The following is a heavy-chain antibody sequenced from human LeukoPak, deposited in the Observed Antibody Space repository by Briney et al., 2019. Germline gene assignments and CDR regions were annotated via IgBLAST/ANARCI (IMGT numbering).Heavy chain of an antibody. V-gene: IGHV5-51*01. J-gene: IGHJ3*02. CDR1: GYSFTSYW. CDR3: AILLDCSGGSCTRRAALDI. Sequence: GESLKISCKGSGYSFTSYWIGWVRPLPGKGLEWMGIIYPGDSDTRYSPSFQGQVTISADKSISTAYLQWSSLKASDTAMYYCAILLDCSGGSCTRRAALDIWGQGTMVTVSS. D-gene: IGHD2-15*01. CDR2: IYPGDSDT.